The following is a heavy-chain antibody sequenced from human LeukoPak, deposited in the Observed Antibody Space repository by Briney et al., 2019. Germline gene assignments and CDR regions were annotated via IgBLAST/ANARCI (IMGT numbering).Heavy chain of an antibody. Sequence: GSLRLSCAASGFTFSSYAMSWVRQAPGKGLEWIGSIYYRGNTFYNPSLRNRVSISIDTSKGRFSLNLNSVTAADTAVYFCTRDREHGTQDSWGQGTLVTVS. CDR3: TRDREHGTQDS. V-gene: IGHV4-39*07. D-gene: IGHD1-26*01. J-gene: IGHJ4*02. CDR2: IYYRGNT. CDR1: GFTFSSYA.